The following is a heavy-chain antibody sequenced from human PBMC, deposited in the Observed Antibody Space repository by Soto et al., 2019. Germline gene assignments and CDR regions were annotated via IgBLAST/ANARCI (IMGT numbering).Heavy chain of an antibody. D-gene: IGHD3-3*01. J-gene: IGHJ6*02. CDR3: ARGAYDFWSGYQETYYYYYGMDV. CDR2: INHSGST. Sequence: PSETLSLICAVYGGSFSGYYWSWIRQPPGKGLEWIGEINHSGSTNYNPSLKSRVTISVDTSKNQFSLKLSSVTAADTAVYYCARGAYDFWSGYQETYYYYYGMDVWGQGTTVTVSS. V-gene: IGHV4-34*01. CDR1: GGSFSGYY.